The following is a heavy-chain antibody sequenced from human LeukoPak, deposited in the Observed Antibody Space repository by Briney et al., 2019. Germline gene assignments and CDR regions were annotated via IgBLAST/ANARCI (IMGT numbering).Heavy chain of an antibody. CDR1: GGSISSYY. J-gene: IGHJ6*02. Sequence: SETLSLTCTVSGGSISSYYWSWIRQPPGKGLEWIGYIYYSGSTNYNPSLKSRVTISVDTSKNQFSLKLSSVTAADTAVYYCARMVVTAPYCYYYGMDVWGQGTTVTVSS. CDR3: ARMVVTAPYCYYYGMDV. CDR2: IYYSGST. D-gene: IGHD2-21*02. V-gene: IGHV4-59*01.